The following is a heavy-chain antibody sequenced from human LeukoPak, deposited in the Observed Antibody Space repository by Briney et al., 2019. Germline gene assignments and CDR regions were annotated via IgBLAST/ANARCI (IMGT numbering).Heavy chain of an antibody. CDR2: ISYDGSNK. D-gene: IGHD3-3*01. CDR1: GFTFSSYG. V-gene: IGHV3-30*18. J-gene: IGHJ4*02. Sequence: GGSLRLSCAASGFTFSSYGMHWVRQAPGKGLEWVAVISYDGSNKYYADSVKGRFTISRDNSKNTLYLQMYSLRAEDTAVYYCAKENNYDFWSGYLFDYWGQGTLVTVSS. CDR3: AKENNYDFWSGYLFDY.